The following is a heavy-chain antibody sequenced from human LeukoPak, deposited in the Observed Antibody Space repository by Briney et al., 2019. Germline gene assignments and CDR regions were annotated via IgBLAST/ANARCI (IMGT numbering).Heavy chain of an antibody. CDR1: GYTFTSYG. Sequence: ASVKVSCKASGYTFTSYGISWVRQAPGQGLEWMGWISAYNGNTNYAQKFQGRVTMTRDTSISTAYMELSRLRSDDTAVYYCARDVATWEATDYWGQGTLVTVSS. CDR2: ISAYNGNT. J-gene: IGHJ4*02. D-gene: IGHD1-26*01. CDR3: ARDVATWEATDY. V-gene: IGHV1-18*01.